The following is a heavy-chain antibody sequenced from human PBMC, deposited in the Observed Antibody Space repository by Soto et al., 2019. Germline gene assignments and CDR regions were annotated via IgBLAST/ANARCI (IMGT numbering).Heavy chain of an antibody. V-gene: IGHV4-59*01. D-gene: IGHD3-16*01. CDR2: IYYSGST. CDR1: GGSISSYY. CDR3: AREGGSPPYFDY. Sequence: QVQLQESGPGLVKPSETLSLTCTVSGGSISSYYWSWIRQPPGKGLEWIGYIYYSGSTNYNPSLKSRVTISVDTSKNQFSLKLSSVTAADTAVYYCAREGGSPPYFDYWGQGTLVTVSS. J-gene: IGHJ4*02.